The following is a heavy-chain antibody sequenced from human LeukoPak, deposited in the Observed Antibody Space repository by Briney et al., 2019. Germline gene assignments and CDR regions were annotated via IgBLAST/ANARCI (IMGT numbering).Heavy chain of an antibody. CDR2: FYFSGST. J-gene: IGHJ4*02. D-gene: IGHD2-15*01. Sequence: PSETLSLTCTVSGGSISSSSYYWGWIRQPPGKGLEWIGSFYFSGSTYYNPSLKSRVTISEDTSKNQFSLKLNSVTAADTAVYFCASVRYCSGGSCYSGSGYFDYWGQGTLVTVSS. CDR3: ASVRYCSGGSCYSGSGYFDY. V-gene: IGHV4-39*07. CDR1: GGSISSSSYY.